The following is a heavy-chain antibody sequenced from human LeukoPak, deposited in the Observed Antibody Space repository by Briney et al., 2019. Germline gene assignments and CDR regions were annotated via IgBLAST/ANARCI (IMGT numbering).Heavy chain of an antibody. Sequence: PSETLPLTCTVSGGSISSYYWSWIRQPAGKGLEWIGRIYTSGSTNYNPSLKSRVTISVDKSKNQFSLKLSSVTAADTAVYYCARDGAVAGTVDYWGQGTLVTVSS. J-gene: IGHJ4*02. D-gene: IGHD6-19*01. CDR3: ARDGAVAGTVDY. V-gene: IGHV4-4*07. CDR2: IYTSGST. CDR1: GGSISSYY.